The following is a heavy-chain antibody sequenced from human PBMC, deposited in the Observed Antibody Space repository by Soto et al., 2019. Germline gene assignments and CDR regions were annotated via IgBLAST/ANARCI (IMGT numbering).Heavy chain of an antibody. Sequence: ASVKVSCKASGYTFTGYYMHWVRQAPGQGLEWMGWINPNSGGTNYAQKFQGRVSMTTDTSTSTAYMELRGLTFDDTAVYYCARDIESVTAKHFFYYYAMDVWGQGTTVTVSS. CDR3: ARDIESVTAKHFFYYYAMDV. D-gene: IGHD2-8*01. J-gene: IGHJ6*02. CDR2: INPNSGGT. CDR1: GYTFTGYY. V-gene: IGHV1-2*02.